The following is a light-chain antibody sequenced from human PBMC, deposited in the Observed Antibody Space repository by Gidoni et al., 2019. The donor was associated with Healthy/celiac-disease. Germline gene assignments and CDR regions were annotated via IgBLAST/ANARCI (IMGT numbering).Light chain of an antibody. Sequence: SYVLTQPPSVSVAPGQTARITCGGNNIGSKSVQWYQQKPGQAPVLVVYDDSDRPSGIPGRFSGSNSGNTATLTISRVEAVDEADYYCQVWDSSSDLVVFGGGTKLTVL. CDR3: QVWDSSSDLVV. J-gene: IGLJ2*01. V-gene: IGLV3-21*02. CDR1: NIGSKS. CDR2: DDS.